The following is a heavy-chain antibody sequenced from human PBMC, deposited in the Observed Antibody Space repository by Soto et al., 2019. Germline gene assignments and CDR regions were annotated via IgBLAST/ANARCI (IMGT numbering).Heavy chain of an antibody. D-gene: IGHD6-6*01. CDR1: GFSLSTSGMC. CDR2: IDWDDDK. V-gene: IGHV2-70*01. Sequence: VSGPTLVNPTQTLTLTCTFSGFSLSTSGMCVSWIRQPPGKALEWLALIDWDDDKYYSTSLKTRLTISKDTSKNQVVLTMTNMDPVDTATYYCARIPRSYSSSSPYYYYGMDVWGQGTTVTVSS. J-gene: IGHJ6*02. CDR3: ARIPRSYSSSSPYYYYGMDV.